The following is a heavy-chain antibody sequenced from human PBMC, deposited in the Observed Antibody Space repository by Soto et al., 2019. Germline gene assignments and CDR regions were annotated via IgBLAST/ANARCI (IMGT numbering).Heavy chain of an antibody. V-gene: IGHV3-30*18. J-gene: IGHJ4*02. D-gene: IGHD3-3*01. Sequence: QVQLVESGGGVIQHGRSLRLSCTASGFTFSSYGMHWVRHAPGKGLEWVAVISYDGSYKYYADSVKGRFTISRDNSKNTLYLQMNSLRAEDTAVYYCANWNGGFDYWGQGTLVTVSS. CDR3: ANWNGGFDY. CDR1: GFTFSSYG. CDR2: ISYDGSYK.